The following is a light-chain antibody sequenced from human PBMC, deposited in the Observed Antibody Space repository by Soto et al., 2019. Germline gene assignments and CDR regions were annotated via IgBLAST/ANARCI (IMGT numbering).Light chain of an antibody. CDR1: QSVSSSY. CDR2: GAS. J-gene: IGKJ3*01. Sequence: IVLTPAPGTLSLSPGERATLSCRASQSVSSSYLAWYQQKPGQAPRLLIYGASSRATGIPDRFSGSGSGTDFTLTISRLEPEDFAVYYCQHGITFGPGTKVDIK. CDR3: QHGIT. V-gene: IGKV3-20*01.